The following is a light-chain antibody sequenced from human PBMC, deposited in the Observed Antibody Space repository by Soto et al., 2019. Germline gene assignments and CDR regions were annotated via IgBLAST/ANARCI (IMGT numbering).Light chain of an antibody. CDR2: WAS. J-gene: IGKJ4*01. V-gene: IGKV4-1*01. CDR1: RNILYSSNNKNY. CDR3: QQYYSAPLT. Sequence: DIVMTQSPDSLAVSLGERATINCKSSRNILYSSNNKNYLAWYQQKPGQPPKLLIYWASTRESGVPDRFSGSGSGTDFTLTISILQAEDVAVYYCQQYYSAPLTFGGGTKVEIK.